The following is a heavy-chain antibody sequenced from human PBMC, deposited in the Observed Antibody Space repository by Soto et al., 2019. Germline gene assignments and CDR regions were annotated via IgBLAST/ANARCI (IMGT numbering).Heavy chain of an antibody. J-gene: IGHJ4*02. Sequence: GGSLRLSCAASGFTVSISYMSWVRQAPGKGLDWVSVIFGGGNTYYADSVKGRFTISRDNSKNTLYLQMNSLRAEDTAVYYCARDLPGYASSWPREWGQGTLVTVSS. D-gene: IGHD2-2*01. CDR1: GFTVSISY. CDR2: IFGGGNT. V-gene: IGHV3-53*01. CDR3: ARDLPGYASSWPRE.